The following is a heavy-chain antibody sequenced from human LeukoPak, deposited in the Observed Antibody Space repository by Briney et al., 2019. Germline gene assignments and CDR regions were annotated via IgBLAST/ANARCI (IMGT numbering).Heavy chain of an antibody. V-gene: IGHV3-11*04. CDR3: ASGDSSGYYSILYFQH. J-gene: IGHJ1*01. CDR1: GFTFSDYY. D-gene: IGHD3-22*01. Sequence: TGGSLRLSCAASGFTFSDYYMSWIRQAPGKGLEWVSYISSSGSTIYYADSVKGRFTISRDNAKNSLYLQMSSLRAEDTAVYYCASGDSSGYYSILYFQHWGQGALVTVSS. CDR2: ISSSGSTI.